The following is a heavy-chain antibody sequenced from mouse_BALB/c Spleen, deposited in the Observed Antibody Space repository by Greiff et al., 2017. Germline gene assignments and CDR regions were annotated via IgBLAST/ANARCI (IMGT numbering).Heavy chain of an antibody. Sequence: EVQLQESGPELENPGASVKISCKASGYSFTGYNMNWVKQSNGKSLEWIGYISCYNGATSYNQKFKGKATFTVDTSSRTAYMQFNSLTSEDSAVYYCARGKGLTAMDYWGQGTSVTVSA. CDR3: ARGKGLTAMDY. CDR2: ISCYNGAT. D-gene: IGHD2-12*01. CDR1: GYSFTGYN. V-gene: IGHV1-39*01. J-gene: IGHJ4*01.